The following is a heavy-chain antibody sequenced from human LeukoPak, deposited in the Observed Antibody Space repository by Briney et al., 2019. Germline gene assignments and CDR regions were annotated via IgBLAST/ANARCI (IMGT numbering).Heavy chain of an antibody. D-gene: IGHD2-2*01. CDR2: IYYSGST. J-gene: IGHJ5*02. CDR1: GGSISSRSNY. CDR3: ASFYSSTSYLGAIDP. V-gene: IGHV4-39*01. Sequence: SETLSLTCTVSGGSISSRSNYWGWIRQPPGKGLEWIGSIYYSGSTYYNPSLKSRVTISVDTSKNQFSLKLSSVTAADTAVYYCASFYSSTSYLGAIDPWGQGTLVTVSS.